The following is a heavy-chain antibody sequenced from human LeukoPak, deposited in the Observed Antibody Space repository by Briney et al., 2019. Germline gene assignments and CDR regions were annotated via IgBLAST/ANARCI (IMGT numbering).Heavy chain of an antibody. CDR1: GGSISSGNYY. CDR3: AREFGYAVTSLDY. J-gene: IGHJ4*02. Sequence: SETLSLTCTVSGGSISSGNYYWSWIRQPAGKGQEWIGRIYTGGTTHYNPSLKSRVTISVDTSKNQFSLKLSSVTAADTALYYCAREFGYAVTSLDYWGQGTLVTVSS. CDR2: IYTGGTT. D-gene: IGHD4-17*01. V-gene: IGHV4-61*02.